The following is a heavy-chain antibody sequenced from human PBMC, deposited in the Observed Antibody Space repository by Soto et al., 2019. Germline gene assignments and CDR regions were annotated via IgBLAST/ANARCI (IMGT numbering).Heavy chain of an antibody. V-gene: IGHV1-18*01. CDR3: TREGSAPYYYYGMDA. D-gene: IGHD3-10*01. CDR2: INTHNGNT. J-gene: IGHJ6*02. CDR1: GYTFTTYG. Sequence: QVQLEQSAPEVKKPGASVKVSCKASGYTFTTYGISWVRQAPGQGLEWMGWINTHNGNTNYAQNLQGRVIMTADTSTSTAYMELRSLRSDDTAVYYCTREGSAPYYYYGMDAWGHGTTVTVSS.